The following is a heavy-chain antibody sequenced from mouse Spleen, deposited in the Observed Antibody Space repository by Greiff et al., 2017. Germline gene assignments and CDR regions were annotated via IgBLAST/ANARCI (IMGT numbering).Heavy chain of an antibody. Sequence: QVQLQQSGAELVRPGSSVKISCKASGYAFSSYWMNWVKQRPGQGLEWIGQIYPGDGDTNYNGKFKGKATLTADKSSSTAYMQLSSLTSEDSAVYFCARQLGLPFDYWGQGTTLTVSS. CDR2: IYPGDGDT. J-gene: IGHJ2*01. V-gene: IGHV1-80*01. CDR1: GYAFSSYW. CDR3: ARQLGLPFDY. D-gene: IGHD3-1*01.